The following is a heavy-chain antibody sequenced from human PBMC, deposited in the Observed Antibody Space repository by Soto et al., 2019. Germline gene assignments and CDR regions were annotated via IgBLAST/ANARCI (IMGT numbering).Heavy chain of an antibody. CDR3: ATLVSGEGVVGAILNWFDP. CDR2: FDPEDGET. Sequence: QVQLVQSGAEVKKPGASVKVSCKVSGYTLTELSLHWVRQAPGKGLEWMGGFDPEDGETIYSQKFQGRDTVTEDPSTDTVDMELSSLRSEDTAVYYCATLVSGEGVVGAILNWFDPWGQGTLVTVSS. J-gene: IGHJ5*02. D-gene: IGHD1-26*01. V-gene: IGHV1-24*01. CDR1: GYTLTELS.